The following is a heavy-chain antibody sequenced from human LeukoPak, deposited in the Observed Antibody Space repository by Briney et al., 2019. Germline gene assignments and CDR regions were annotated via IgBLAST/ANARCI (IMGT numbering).Heavy chain of an antibody. CDR3: ARDDNMGREVTAGYCDY. Sequence: VASVKVSCKASGYTFTSYDINWVRQATGQGLEWMGWMNPNSGNTGYAQKFQGRVTITRNTSASTANMELSSLRSEDTAVYYCARDDNMGREVTAGYCDYWGQGTLVTVSS. J-gene: IGHJ4*02. CDR2: MNPNSGNT. V-gene: IGHV1-8*03. D-gene: IGHD3-10*01. CDR1: GYTFTSYD.